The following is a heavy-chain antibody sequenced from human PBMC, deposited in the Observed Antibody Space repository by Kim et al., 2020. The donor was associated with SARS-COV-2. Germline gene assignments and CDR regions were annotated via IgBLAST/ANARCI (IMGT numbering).Heavy chain of an antibody. Sequence: GGSLRLSCAASGFTFSSYAMSWVRQAPGKGLEWVSAISGSGGSTYYADSVKGRFTISRDNSKNTLYLQMNSLRAEDTAVYYCAKSPRRYCSSTSCYQVFYLDYWGQGTLVTVSS. CDR2: ISGSGGST. V-gene: IGHV3-23*01. CDR3: AKSPRRYCSSTSCYQVFYLDY. CDR1: GFTFSSYA. J-gene: IGHJ4*02. D-gene: IGHD2-2*01.